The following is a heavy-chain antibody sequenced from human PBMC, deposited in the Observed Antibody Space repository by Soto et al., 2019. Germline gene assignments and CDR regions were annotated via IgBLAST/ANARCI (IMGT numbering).Heavy chain of an antibody. CDR1: GYSFTSYW. J-gene: IGHJ6*02. CDR3: ARHEDGSGSYYPNYYYYYGMDV. Sequence: GESLKISCKGSGYSFTSYWIGWVRQMPGKGLEWMGIIYPGDSDTRYSPSFQGQVTISADKSISTAYLQWSSLKASDTAMYYCARHEDGSGSYYPNYYYYYGMDVWGQGTTVTVS. D-gene: IGHD3-10*01. CDR2: IYPGDSDT. V-gene: IGHV5-51*01.